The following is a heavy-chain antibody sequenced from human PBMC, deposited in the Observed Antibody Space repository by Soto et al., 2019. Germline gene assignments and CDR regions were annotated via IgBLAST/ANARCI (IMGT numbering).Heavy chain of an antibody. V-gene: IGHV3-7*01. CDR1: GFTFSRYW. D-gene: IGHD5-18*01. CDR3: ARCHEYRNYYYYYMDV. CDR2: IKPDGSER. Sequence: GGSLRLSCAASGFTFSRYWMTWVRQAPGKGLEWVANIKPDGSERFHVDSVKGRFTISRDNAKNSLYLQMNGLGAEDTAVYFCARCHEYRNYYYYYMDVWGKGTTVTVSS. J-gene: IGHJ6*03.